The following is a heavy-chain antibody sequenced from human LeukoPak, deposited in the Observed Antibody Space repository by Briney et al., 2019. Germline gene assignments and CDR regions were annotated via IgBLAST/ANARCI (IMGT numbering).Heavy chain of an antibody. D-gene: IGHD3-3*01. CDR1: GFPFTNYW. V-gene: IGHV3-7*03. J-gene: IGHJ4*02. CDR3: AKTPRFPGRGYYFDY. CDR2: IKEDGSVM. Sequence: PTGGSLRLSCAVSGFPFTNYWMSWVRQAPGKGLEWVANIKEDGSVMYYVDSLKGRFTISRDSAQNSLYLQMNSLRAEDTAVYYCAKTPRFPGRGYYFDYWGQGTLVTVSS.